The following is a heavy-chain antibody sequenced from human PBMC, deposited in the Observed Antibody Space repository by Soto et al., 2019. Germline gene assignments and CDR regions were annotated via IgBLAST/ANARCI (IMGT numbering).Heavy chain of an antibody. CDR2: ISGSGGST. J-gene: IGHJ6*02. V-gene: IGHV3-23*01. CDR3: AKGQITIFGVVTFSTETNFGMDV. Sequence: GGSLRLSCAASGFTFSSYAMSWVRQAPGKGLEWVSAISGSGGSTYYADSVKGRFTISRDNSKNTLYLQMNSLRAEDTAVYYCAKGQITIFGVVTFSTETNFGMDVWGQGTTVTVSS. CDR1: GFTFSSYA. D-gene: IGHD3-3*01.